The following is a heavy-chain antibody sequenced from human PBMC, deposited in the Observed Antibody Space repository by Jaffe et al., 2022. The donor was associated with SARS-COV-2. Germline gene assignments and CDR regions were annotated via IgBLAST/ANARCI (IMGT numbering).Heavy chain of an antibody. CDR3: AKDSYDIAASNYDFWSGYYPLSFDY. D-gene: IGHD3-3*01. CDR1: GFTFSSYA. Sequence: EVQLLESGGGLVQPGGSLRLSCAASGFTFSSYAMSWVRQAPGKGLEWVSAISGSGGSTYYADSVKGRFTISRDNSKNTLYLQMNSLRAEDTAVYYCAKDSYDIAASNYDFWSGYYPLSFDYWGQGTLVTVSS. V-gene: IGHV3-23*01. CDR2: ISGSGGST. J-gene: IGHJ4*02.